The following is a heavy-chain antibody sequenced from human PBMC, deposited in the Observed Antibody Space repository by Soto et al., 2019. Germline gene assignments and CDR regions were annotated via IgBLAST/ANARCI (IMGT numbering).Heavy chain of an antibody. Sequence: GGSLRLSCAASGFTFSSYAMHWVRQAPGKGLEWVAVISYDGSNKYYADSVKGRFTISRDNSKNTLYLQMNSLRAEDTAVYYCAREGATYYYDSSGSYPDYWGQGTLVTVSS. CDR2: ISYDGSNK. CDR3: AREGATYYYDSSGSYPDY. D-gene: IGHD3-22*01. J-gene: IGHJ4*02. V-gene: IGHV3-30-3*01. CDR1: GFTFSSYA.